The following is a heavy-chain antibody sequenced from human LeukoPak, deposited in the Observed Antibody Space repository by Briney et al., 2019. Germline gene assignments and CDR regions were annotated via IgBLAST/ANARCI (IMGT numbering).Heavy chain of an antibody. D-gene: IGHD3-10*01. CDR1: GFTFSSYA. V-gene: IGHV3-30-3*01. J-gene: IGHJ6*02. CDR3: ARGHYYGSGSLFFYYYYGMDV. Sequence: GRSLRLSCAASGFTFSSYAMHWVRQAPGKGLEWVAVISYDGSNKYYADSVKGRFTISRDNSKNTLYLQMNSLRAEDTAVYYCARGHYYGSGSLFFYYYYGMDVWGQGTTVTVSS. CDR2: ISYDGSNK.